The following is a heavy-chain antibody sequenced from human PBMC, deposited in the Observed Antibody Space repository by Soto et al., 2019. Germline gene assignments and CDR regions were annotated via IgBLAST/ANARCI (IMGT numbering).Heavy chain of an antibody. Sequence: EVQLVESGGSLVLPGGSLRLSCAASGFPFNNYWMSWVRQAPGKGLEWVANIKEDGSEKYYVDSVKGRFTISRDNVKNSLFLQMNSLRAEDTAVTYCARDRGGLGYWGQGTLVTVSS. V-gene: IGHV3-7*01. D-gene: IGHD3-16*01. CDR1: GFPFNNYW. J-gene: IGHJ4*02. CDR2: IKEDGSEK. CDR3: ARDRGGLGY.